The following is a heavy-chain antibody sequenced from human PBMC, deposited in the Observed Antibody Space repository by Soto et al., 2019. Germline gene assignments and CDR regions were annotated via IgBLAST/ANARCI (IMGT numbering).Heavy chain of an antibody. D-gene: IGHD5-18*01. CDR1: GASIRSSDYY. J-gene: IGHJ3*02. CDR2: IYYRGRT. CDR3: ATHEGYSYGAPSGAFDI. V-gene: IGHV4-39*01. Sequence: SETLSLTCPVSGASIRSSDYYWAWIRQPPGKELEWLVSIYYRGRTYYNPSLKSRVTISADTSKNHFSLELSSVTAADTSLYYCATHEGYSYGAPSGAFDIWGLGTMVTVSS.